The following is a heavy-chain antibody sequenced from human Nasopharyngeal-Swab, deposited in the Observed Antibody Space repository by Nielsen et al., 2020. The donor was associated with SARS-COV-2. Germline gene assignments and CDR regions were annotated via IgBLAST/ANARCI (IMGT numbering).Heavy chain of an antibody. Sequence: GASLKISCAASGFTFSYYWMNWLRQAPGKGPEWVAIIKPDGSEKYYVDSVKGRFNISRDNAKNSLYLQMNSLRAEDTAVYYCARDYWWSFDYWGQGALVTVSS. J-gene: IGHJ4*02. D-gene: IGHD2-15*01. V-gene: IGHV3-7*03. CDR1: GFTFSYYW. CDR3: ARDYWWSFDY. CDR2: IKPDGSEK.